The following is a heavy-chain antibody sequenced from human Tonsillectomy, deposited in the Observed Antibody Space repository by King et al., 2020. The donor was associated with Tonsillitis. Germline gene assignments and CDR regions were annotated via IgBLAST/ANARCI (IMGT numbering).Heavy chain of an antibody. CDR3: ARARGGGIHSTSSLFFDY. CDR1: GYTFTNYY. J-gene: IGHJ4*02. CDR2: IIPNSGVT. Sequence: VQLVESGADGSKPGASVKVSCKASGYTFTNYYIHWVRQAPGQGLEWMGWIIPNSGVTNCAQKFQGRVTMTRDTSISTGYMELRRLRSDDTAVYFCARARGGGIHSTSSLFFDYWGQGPLVTVSS. V-gene: IGHV1-2*02. D-gene: IGHD6-6*01.